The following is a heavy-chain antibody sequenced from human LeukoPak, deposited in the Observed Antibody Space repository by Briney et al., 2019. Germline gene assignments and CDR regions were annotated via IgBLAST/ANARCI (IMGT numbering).Heavy chain of an antibody. J-gene: IGHJ4*02. V-gene: IGHV3-11*01. CDR2: ISSSVTTI. Sequence: GGSLRLSCAASGFNLSDYYMSWIRQAPGKGLEWVSYISSSVTTIYYADSVKGRFTISRDNAKNLLYLQMNSLRAEDTAVYYCARAGWLLSPTVFDHWGQGTLVTVSS. CDR3: ARAGWLLSPTVFDH. CDR1: GFNLSDYY. D-gene: IGHD5-12*01.